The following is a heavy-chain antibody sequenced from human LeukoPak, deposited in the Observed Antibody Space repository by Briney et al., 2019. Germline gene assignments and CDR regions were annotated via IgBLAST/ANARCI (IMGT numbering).Heavy chain of an antibody. V-gene: IGHV4-59*01. CDR2: IYYSGST. CDR3: ARGYYDFWSHHPFFDY. CDR1: GASISSYY. D-gene: IGHD3-3*01. Sequence: PSETLSLTCTVSGASISSYYWSWIRQPPGKGLEWIGYIYYSGSTNYNPSLKSRVTISVDTSKNQFSLKLSSVTAADTAVYYCARGYYDFWSHHPFFDYWGQGTLVTVSS. J-gene: IGHJ4*02.